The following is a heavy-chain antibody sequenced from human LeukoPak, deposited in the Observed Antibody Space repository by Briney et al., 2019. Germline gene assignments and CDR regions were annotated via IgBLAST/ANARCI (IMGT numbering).Heavy chain of an antibody. CDR1: GGSFSGYY. Sequence: SETLSLTCAVYGGSFSGYYWSWIRQPPGKGLEWIGEINHSGSTNYNPSLKSRVTISVDTSKNQFSLRLNSVTAADTAVYYCARVKGSNWFDPWGQGTLVTVSS. V-gene: IGHV4-34*01. CDR2: INHSGST. CDR3: ARVKGSNWFDP. D-gene: IGHD6-6*01. J-gene: IGHJ5*02.